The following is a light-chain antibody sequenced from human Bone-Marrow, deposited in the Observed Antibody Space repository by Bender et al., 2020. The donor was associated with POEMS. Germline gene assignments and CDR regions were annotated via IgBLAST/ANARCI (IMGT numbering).Light chain of an antibody. V-gene: IGLV2-8*01. CDR1: SSDVGVYKY. CDR3: NSYTSSSTVV. CDR2: EVT. J-gene: IGLJ2*01. Sequence: QSALTQPPSASGSPGQSVTISCTGSSSDVGVYKYVSWYQQHPGKAPKLMIYEVTKRPSGVPDRFSGSKSGNTASLTVSGLQAEDEADYYCNSYTSSSTVVFGGGTKVTVL.